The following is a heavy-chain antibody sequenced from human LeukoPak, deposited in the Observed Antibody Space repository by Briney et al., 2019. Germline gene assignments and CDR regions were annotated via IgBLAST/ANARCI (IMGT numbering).Heavy chain of an antibody. CDR1: GFTFNSFG. CDR3: AKDYDSSGWAAFDI. D-gene: IGHD3-22*01. J-gene: IGHJ3*02. CDR2: ISYDGRNK. V-gene: IGHV3-30*18. Sequence: GRSLRLSCAASGFTFNSFGMHWVRQAPGKGLEWVAVISYDGRNKYFADSVKGRFTISRDNSKNTLYLQMNSLRAEDTAVYYCAKDYDSSGWAAFDIWGQGTRVTVSS.